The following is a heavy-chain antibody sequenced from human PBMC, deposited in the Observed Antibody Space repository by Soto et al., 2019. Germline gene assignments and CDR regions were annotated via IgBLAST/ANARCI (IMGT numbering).Heavy chain of an antibody. Sequence: SETLSLTCTVSGGSISSGGYYWSWIRQHSGKGLEWIGYIYYSGSTYYNPSLKSRVTISVDTSKNQFSLKLSSVTAADTAVYYCARGAYNWNEPAFDYWGQGTLVTVSS. CDR2: IYYSGST. J-gene: IGHJ4*02. V-gene: IGHV4-31*03. CDR1: GGSISSGGYY. D-gene: IGHD1-20*01. CDR3: ARGAYNWNEPAFDY.